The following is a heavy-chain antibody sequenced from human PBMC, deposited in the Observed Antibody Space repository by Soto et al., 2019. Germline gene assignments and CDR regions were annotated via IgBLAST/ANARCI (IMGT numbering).Heavy chain of an antibody. Sequence: PGGSLRLSCVASGFTFSTYAMSWVRQAPGKGLEWVAAISDTAIITHHADSVKGRFTISRDNSKNTLYLQMTSLRVEDTAVYYCAKGGRTRLGLDPWGHGTPVTVSS. J-gene: IGHJ5*02. D-gene: IGHD6-25*01. CDR2: ISDTAIIT. CDR3: AKGGRTRLGLDP. V-gene: IGHV3-23*01. CDR1: GFTFSTYA.